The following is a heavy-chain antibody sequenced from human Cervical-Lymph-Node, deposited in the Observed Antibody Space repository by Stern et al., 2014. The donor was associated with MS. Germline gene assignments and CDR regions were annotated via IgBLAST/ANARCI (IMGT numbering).Heavy chain of an antibody. CDR2: ISGSGGTT. J-gene: IGHJ1*01. Sequence: EVQLVESGGDLVQPGGSLRLSCVASGFSLDIYAMSWVRQAPGKGLEWVATISGSGGTTYSADSVKGRFTISRDNSKNTLYLQMNSLRAEDTAIYYCAKNIYYDSNQPQYFQHWGQGTLVTVSS. CDR3: AKNIYYDSNQPQYFQH. V-gene: IGHV3-23*04. CDR1: GFSLDIYA. D-gene: IGHD3-22*01.